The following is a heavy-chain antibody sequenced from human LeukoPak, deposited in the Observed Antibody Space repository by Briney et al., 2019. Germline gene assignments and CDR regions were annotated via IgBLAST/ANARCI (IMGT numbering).Heavy chain of an antibody. CDR2: INHSGST. V-gene: IGHV4-34*01. J-gene: IGHJ6*02. CDR1: GGSFSGYY. Sequence: PSETLSLTCAVYGGSFSGYYWSWIRQPPGKGLERIGEINHSGSTNYNPSLKSRVTISVDTSKNQFSLKLSSVTAADTAVYYCASPGDYYYYYGMDVWGQGTTVTVSS. D-gene: IGHD2-21*02. CDR3: ASPGDYYYYYGMDV.